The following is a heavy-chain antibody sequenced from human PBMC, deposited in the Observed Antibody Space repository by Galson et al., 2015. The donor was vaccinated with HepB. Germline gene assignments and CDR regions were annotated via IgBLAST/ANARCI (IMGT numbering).Heavy chain of an antibody. D-gene: IGHD6-13*01. J-gene: IGHJ6*03. CDR3: ARWYSSSWYTYYYYYYMDV. V-gene: IGHV3-74*01. CDR2: INSDGSST. Sequence: SLRLSCAASGFTFSSYWMHWVRQAPGKGLVWVSRINSDGSSTSYADSVKGRFTISRDNAKNTLYLQMNSLRAEDTAVYYCARWYSSSWYTYYYYYYMDVWGKGTTVTVSS. CDR1: GFTFSSYW.